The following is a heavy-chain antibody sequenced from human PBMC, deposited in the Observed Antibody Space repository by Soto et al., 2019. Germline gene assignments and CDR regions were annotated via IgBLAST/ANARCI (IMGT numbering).Heavy chain of an antibody. CDR3: ATLYNWNDVYYFDY. V-gene: IGHV3-30-3*01. CDR1: GFTFSSYA. J-gene: IGHJ4*02. D-gene: IGHD1-1*01. CDR2: ISYDGSNK. Sequence: QVQLVESGGGVVQPGRSLRLSCAASGFTFSSYAMHWVRQAPGKGLEWVAVISYDGSNKHYADSVKGRFTISRDNSKNTLYLQMNSLRAEDTAVYYCATLYNWNDVYYFDYWGQGTLVTVSS.